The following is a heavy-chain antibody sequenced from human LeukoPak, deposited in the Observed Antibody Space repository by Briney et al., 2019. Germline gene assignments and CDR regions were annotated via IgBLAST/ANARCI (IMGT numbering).Heavy chain of an antibody. D-gene: IGHD2/OR15-2a*01. V-gene: IGHV3-23*01. CDR3: AKFNGYYLHNYQFDY. CDR2: IGGSDGST. Sequence: AGGSLRLSCAASGFTFSVYAMSWVRRAPGKGLDWVSGIGGSDGSTFYADSVKGRFTISRDNSKNTLYLQMNSLRGEDTAVYYCAKFNGYYLHNYQFDYWGQGTLVTVSS. J-gene: IGHJ4*02. CDR1: GFTFSVYA.